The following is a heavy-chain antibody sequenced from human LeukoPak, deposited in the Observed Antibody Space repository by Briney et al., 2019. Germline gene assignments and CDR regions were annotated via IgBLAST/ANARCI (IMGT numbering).Heavy chain of an antibody. CDR2: INPNTGGT. CDR3: ARAPSDYYDFWSGYYNHNWFDP. D-gene: IGHD3-3*01. Sequence: ASVKVSCKASGYTFTGYYIHWVRQAPGQGLEWMGWINPNTGGTNYAQKFQGRVTMTRDTSISTAYMQLSRLRSDDTAVYYCARAPSDYYDFWSGYYNHNWFDPWGQGTLVTVSS. V-gene: IGHV1-2*02. CDR1: GYTFTGYY. J-gene: IGHJ5*02.